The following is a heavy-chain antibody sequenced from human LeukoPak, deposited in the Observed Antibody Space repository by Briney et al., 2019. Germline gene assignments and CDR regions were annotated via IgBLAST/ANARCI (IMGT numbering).Heavy chain of an antibody. J-gene: IGHJ4*02. D-gene: IGHD1-26*01. CDR2: ISWNSGSI. V-gene: IGHV3-9*01. CDR1: GFTFDDYA. Sequence: SLRLSCAASGFTFDDYAMHWVRQAPGKGLEWVSGISWNSGSIGYADSVKGRFTISRDNAKNSLYLQMNSLRAEDTAVYYCARGDQWELPGYYFDYWGQGTLVTVSS. CDR3: ARGDQWELPGYYFDY.